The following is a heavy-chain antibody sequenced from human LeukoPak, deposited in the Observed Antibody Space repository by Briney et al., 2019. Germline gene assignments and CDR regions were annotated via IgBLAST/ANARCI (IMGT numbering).Heavy chain of an antibody. Sequence: SETLSLTCTVSGGSISSGDYYWSWIRQPPGKGLEWIGYIYYSGSTYYNPSLKSRVTISVDTSKNQFSLNLTSVSAADTALYYCSREVAYTYGYDYWGQGALVTVSS. CDR1: GGSISSGDYY. J-gene: IGHJ4*02. D-gene: IGHD5-18*01. CDR2: IYYSGST. CDR3: SREVAYTYGYDY. V-gene: IGHV4-30-4*01.